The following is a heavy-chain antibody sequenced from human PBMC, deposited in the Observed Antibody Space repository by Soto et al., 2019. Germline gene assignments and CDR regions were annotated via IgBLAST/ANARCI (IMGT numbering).Heavy chain of an antibody. J-gene: IGHJ4*02. CDR2: ISAYNGNT. CDR1: GYTFTSYG. Sequence: QVQLVQSGAEVKKPGASVKVSCKASGYTFTSYGISWVRQAPGQGLEWMGWISAYNGNTNYAQKRQGRVTMTTDTSKSTGYVVLWSLSSGATAVYYCARDLGYSGYDLGYWGRGTLVAVSS. V-gene: IGHV1-18*01. D-gene: IGHD5-12*01. CDR3: ARDLGYSGYDLGY.